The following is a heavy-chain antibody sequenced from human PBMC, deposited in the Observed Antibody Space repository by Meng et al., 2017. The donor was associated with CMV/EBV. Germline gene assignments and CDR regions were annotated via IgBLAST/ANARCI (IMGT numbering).Heavy chain of an antibody. V-gene: IGHV4-61*01. CDR3: ARLLSTTEGYWRFDP. CDR1: GASVSSGSYY. CDR2: VYYSGST. D-gene: IGHD1-1*01. J-gene: IGHJ5*02. Sequence: SETLSLTCTVSGASVSSGSYYWNWIRQPPGKGLEWLGYVYYSGSTNYNPSLKSRLTISVDTSKNQFSLKLSSVTAADTAVYYCARLLSTTEGYWRFDPWGQGTLVTVSS.